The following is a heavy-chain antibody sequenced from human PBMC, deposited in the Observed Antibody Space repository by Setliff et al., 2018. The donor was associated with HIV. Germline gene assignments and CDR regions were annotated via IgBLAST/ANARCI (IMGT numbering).Heavy chain of an antibody. V-gene: IGHV1-58*01. D-gene: IGHD2-15*01. J-gene: IGHJ5*02. Sequence: SVKVSCKSSSFTFSSSALQWVRQARGQRLEWIGWIVVGASKTKYAERFQGRVTLTLDMSTTTTYMELRGLRSEDTAIYYCAASPTSCSGGSCYDHWGQGTLVTVSS. CDR3: AASPTSCSGGSCYDH. CDR2: IVVGASKT. CDR1: SFTFSSSA.